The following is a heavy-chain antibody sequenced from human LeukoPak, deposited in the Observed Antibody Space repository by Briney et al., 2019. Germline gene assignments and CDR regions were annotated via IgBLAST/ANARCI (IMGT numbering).Heavy chain of an antibody. CDR3: ARVQWELGGVGSYFEY. V-gene: IGHV3-7*03. J-gene: IGHJ4*02. CDR1: GFTFSSYW. Sequence: PGGSLRLSCVVSGFTFSSYWMSWVRQAPGKGLEWVANIKQDGSEKYYVDSVKGRFTMSRDNAKNSLYLQMNSLRAEDTAVYYCARVQWELGGVGSYFEYWGQGALVTVSS. CDR2: IKQDGSEK. D-gene: IGHD1-26*01.